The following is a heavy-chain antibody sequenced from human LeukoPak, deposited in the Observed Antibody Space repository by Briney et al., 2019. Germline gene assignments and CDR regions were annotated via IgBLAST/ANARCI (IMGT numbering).Heavy chain of an antibody. D-gene: IGHD3-16*01. V-gene: IGHV4-59*11. Sequence: SETLSLTCTVSGGSISSHYWSWIRQPPGKGLEWIGYIYYSESTNYNPSLKSRVTISVDTSKNQFSLKLSSVTAADTAVYYCARAWGGGWFDPWGQGTLVTVSS. J-gene: IGHJ5*02. CDR2: IYYSEST. CDR3: ARAWGGGWFDP. CDR1: GGSISSHY.